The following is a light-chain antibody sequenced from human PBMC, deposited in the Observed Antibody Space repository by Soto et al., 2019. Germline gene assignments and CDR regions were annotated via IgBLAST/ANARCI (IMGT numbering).Light chain of an antibody. Sequence: EIVMTQSPATLSVSPGERATLSCRASQSVSSNLAWYQQKPGQAPRLLIYGASTMATGIPARFSGSGSGTEFTLTIRSLQSEDFAVYYCQQYNNWPPVTFGQGTNVEIK. CDR2: GAS. V-gene: IGKV3-15*01. CDR3: QQYNNWPPVT. J-gene: IGKJ1*01. CDR1: QSVSSN.